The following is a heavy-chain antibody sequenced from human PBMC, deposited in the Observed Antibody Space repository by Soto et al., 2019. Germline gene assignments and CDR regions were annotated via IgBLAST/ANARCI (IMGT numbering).Heavy chain of an antibody. V-gene: IGHV4-39*01. J-gene: IGHJ6*02. CDR3: ARRGAVAGIVSDRGYYGMDV. CDR1: GGSISSSSYY. Sequence: SETLSLTCTVSGGSISSSSYYWGWIRQPPGKGLEWIGSIYYSGSTYYNPSLKSRVTISVDTSKNQFSLKLSSVTAADTAVYYRARRGAVAGIVSDRGYYGMDVWGQGTTVTVSS. D-gene: IGHD6-19*01. CDR2: IYYSGST.